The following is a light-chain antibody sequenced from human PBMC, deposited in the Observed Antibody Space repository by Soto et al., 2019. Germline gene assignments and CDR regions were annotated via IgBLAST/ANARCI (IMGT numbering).Light chain of an antibody. V-gene: IGKV1-5*03. CDR2: KAT. Sequence: DIQMTQSPSTLSASVGDRVTMTCRASQSISPWLAWYQQKPGKAPNLLIHKATFLASGVPSRFSGSGSGTEFTLTISSLQPDDFATYYCQHYKTYSRSFGQGTKVEIK. J-gene: IGKJ1*01. CDR3: QHYKTYSRS. CDR1: QSISPW.